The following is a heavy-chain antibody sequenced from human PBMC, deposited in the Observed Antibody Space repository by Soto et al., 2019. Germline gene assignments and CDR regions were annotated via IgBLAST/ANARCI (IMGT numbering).Heavy chain of an antibody. D-gene: IGHD3-3*01. CDR3: ARGQVSLDFGVVTAYYYYYYYMDV. V-gene: IGHV4-34*01. J-gene: IGHJ6*03. CDR1: GGSFSGYY. Sequence: SETLSLTCAVYGGSFSGYYWSWIRQPPGKGLEWIGEINHSGSTNYNPSLKSRVTISVETSKNQFSLKLSSVTAADTAVYYCARGQVSLDFGVVTAYYYYYYYMDVWGKGTTVTVSS. CDR2: INHSGST.